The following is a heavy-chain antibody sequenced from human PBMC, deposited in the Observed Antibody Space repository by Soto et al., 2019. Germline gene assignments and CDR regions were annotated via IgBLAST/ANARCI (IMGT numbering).Heavy chain of an antibody. V-gene: IGHV5-51*01. CDR2: IYPGDSDT. CDR3: TTSATGDYYYYAMDV. Sequence: GESLKISCKGSGYRLTNYWIGWVRQMPGKGLEWMGIIYPGDSDTRYSPSLQGQVTISADKSISTAYLQWSSLKASDTAMYYCTTSATGDYYYYAMDVWGQGTTVTVSS. J-gene: IGHJ6*02. D-gene: IGHD7-27*01. CDR1: GYRLTNYW.